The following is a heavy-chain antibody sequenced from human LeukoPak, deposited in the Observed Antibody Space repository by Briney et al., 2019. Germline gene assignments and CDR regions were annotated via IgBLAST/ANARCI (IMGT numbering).Heavy chain of an antibody. V-gene: IGHV1-69*05. J-gene: IGHJ6*03. Sequence: SVKVSCKASGGSFNNYAFSWVRQAPGQGLEWMGRIIAISGTSNYAQRFQGRVTITTDESTNTAYMHLSSLRSEDSALYYCVRGKRHGYIGATTYYNDFYCMDVGGKGPTLTVSS. CDR3: VRGKRHGYIGATTYYNDFYCMDV. CDR2: IIAISGTS. D-gene: IGHD3-10*01. CDR1: GGSFNNYA.